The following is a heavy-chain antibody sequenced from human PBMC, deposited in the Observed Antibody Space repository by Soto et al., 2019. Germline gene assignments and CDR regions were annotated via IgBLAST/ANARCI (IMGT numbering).Heavy chain of an antibody. Sequence: SVKVSCKASGFAFTSSAVQWVRQARVQRLEWIGWIVVGSGNTNYAQKFQERVTITRDMSTSTAYMELSSLRSEDTAVYYCAAPKLAYYYYYGMDVSGQGTTVTVSS. CDR3: AAPKLAYYYYYGMDV. V-gene: IGHV1-58*01. D-gene: IGHD1-7*01. CDR1: GFAFTSSA. CDR2: IVVGSGNT. J-gene: IGHJ6*02.